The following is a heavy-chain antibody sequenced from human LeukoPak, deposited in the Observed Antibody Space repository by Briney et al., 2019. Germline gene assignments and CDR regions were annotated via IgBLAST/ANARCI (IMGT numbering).Heavy chain of an antibody. V-gene: IGHV1-69*13. CDR1: GGTFSSHA. D-gene: IGHD3-3*02. Sequence: SVKVSCKASGGTFSSHAISWVRQAPGQGLECMGGIIPIFGTANYAQKFQGRVTITADESTSTAYMELSSLRSEDTAVYYCARDPFLDGAPAYDYYYMDVWGKGTTATVSS. CDR3: ARDPFLDGAPAYDYYYMDV. CDR2: IIPIFGTA. J-gene: IGHJ6*03.